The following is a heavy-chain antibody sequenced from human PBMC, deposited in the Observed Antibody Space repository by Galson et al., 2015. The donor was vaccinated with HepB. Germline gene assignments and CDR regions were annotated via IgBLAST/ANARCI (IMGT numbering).Heavy chain of an antibody. CDR1: GGTFSSYA. D-gene: IGHD5-24*01. CDR3: ARVVRWLQLRIYYYYGMDV. J-gene: IGHJ6*02. V-gene: IGHV1-69*13. Sequence: SVKVSCKASGGTFSSYAISWVRQAPGQGLEWMGGIIPIFGTANYAQKFQGRVTITADESTSTAYMELSSLRSEDTAVYYCARVVRWLQLRIYYYYGMDVWGQGTTVTVSS. CDR2: IIPIFGTA.